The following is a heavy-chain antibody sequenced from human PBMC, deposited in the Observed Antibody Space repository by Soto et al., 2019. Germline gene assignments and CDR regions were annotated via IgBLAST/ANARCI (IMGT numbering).Heavy chain of an antibody. Sequence: QVPLVQSGAEVKKPGASVNVSCRASGYTFNVYFLHWLRQAPGQGLEWMGWINPNSASTHFAEKFEGLVTMTRDASITTVYLVINRLRSDDTAVYYCARVTATSPDAWLDPWGQGTLVTVSS. CDR1: GYTFNVYF. CDR3: ARVTATSPDAWLDP. J-gene: IGHJ5*02. CDR2: INPNSAST. D-gene: IGHD1-1*01. V-gene: IGHV1-2*04.